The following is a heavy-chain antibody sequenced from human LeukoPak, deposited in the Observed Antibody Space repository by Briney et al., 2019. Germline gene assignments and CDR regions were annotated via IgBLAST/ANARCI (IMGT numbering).Heavy chain of an antibody. CDR2: ISGSGGST. V-gene: IGHV3-23*01. Sequence: GGSLRLSCAASGFTFSSYAMSWVRQAPGKGLEWVSAISGSGGSTYYADSVKGRFTISRDNSKNTLYLQMNSLRAEDTAVYYCAKTRGYCSGTSCYYLDYWGQGTLVTVSS. J-gene: IGHJ4*02. D-gene: IGHD2-2*01. CDR1: GFTFSSYA. CDR3: AKTRGYCSGTSCYYLDY.